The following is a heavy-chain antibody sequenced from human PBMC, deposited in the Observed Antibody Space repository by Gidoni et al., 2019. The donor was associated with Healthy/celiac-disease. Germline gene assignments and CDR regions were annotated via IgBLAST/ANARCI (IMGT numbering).Heavy chain of an antibody. CDR3: AKADTAMVTVYFDY. CDR1: GFSFCSYA. D-gene: IGHD5-18*01. CDR2: ISGSGGST. J-gene: IGHJ4*02. V-gene: IGHV3-23*01. Sequence: EVQLLGSGGGLVQPGGSLRLSCAAPGFSFCSYAMCWVRQAPGKGREWVSAISGSGGSTYYADSVKGRFTISRDNSKNTLYLQMNSLRAEDTAVYYCAKADTAMVTVYFDYWGQGTLVTVSS.